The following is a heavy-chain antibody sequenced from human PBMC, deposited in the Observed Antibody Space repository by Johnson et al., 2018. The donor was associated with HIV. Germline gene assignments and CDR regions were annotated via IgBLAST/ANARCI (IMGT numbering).Heavy chain of an antibody. CDR3: VKGFRRYLKFGGGLLDAFDL. V-gene: IGHV3-23*04. D-gene: IGHD3-9*01. CDR2: ISGSGGST. J-gene: IGHJ3*01. CDR1: GFTFSSYW. Sequence: VQLVESGGGLVQPGGSLRLSCAASGFTFSSYWMSWVRQAPGKGLEWVSAISGSGGSTYYADSVKVRVAISRDTAKNSLYLQMNTLRPEDTAFYHCVKGFRRYLKFGGGLLDAFDLWGQGTMVTVSS.